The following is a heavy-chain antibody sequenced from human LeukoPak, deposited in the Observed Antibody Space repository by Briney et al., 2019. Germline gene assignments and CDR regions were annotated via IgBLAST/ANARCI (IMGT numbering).Heavy chain of an antibody. J-gene: IGHJ5*02. CDR3: AKGGGSWSPAGFDP. D-gene: IGHD6-13*01. Sequence: GGSLRLSCAASGFTFDDYAMHWVRQAPGKGLEWVSGISWNSGSIGYADSVKGRFTISRDNAKNSLYLQMNSLRAEDMALYYCAKGGGSWSPAGFDPWGQGTLVTVSS. V-gene: IGHV3-9*03. CDR1: GFTFDDYA. CDR2: ISWNSGSI.